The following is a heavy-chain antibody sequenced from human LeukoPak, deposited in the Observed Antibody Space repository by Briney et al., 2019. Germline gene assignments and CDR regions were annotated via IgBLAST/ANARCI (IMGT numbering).Heavy chain of an antibody. CDR1: GGSISSYY. CDR2: IYYSRST. Sequence: SETLSLTCTVSGGSISSYYWSWIRQPPGKGLEWIGYIYYSRSTNYNPSLKSRVTISVDTSKNQFSLKLSSVTAADTAVYYCARERSNFDWFLDYWGQGTLVTVSS. V-gene: IGHV4-59*01. CDR3: ARERSNFDWFLDY. J-gene: IGHJ4*02. D-gene: IGHD3-9*01.